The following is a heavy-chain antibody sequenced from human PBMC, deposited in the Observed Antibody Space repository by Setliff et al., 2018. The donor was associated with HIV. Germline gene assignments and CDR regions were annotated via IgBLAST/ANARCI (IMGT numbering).Heavy chain of an antibody. CDR1: DYTFTSYG. CDR2: ISAYNGHT. J-gene: IGHJ5*02. Sequence: ASVKVSCKASDYTFTSYGISWVRQAPGQGLEWMGWISAYNGHTRYAQKLQGRVTMTTDTSTSTAYMELRSLRSDDTAVYYCASNLWSGRDRLDPWGQGTLVTVS. D-gene: IGHD3-3*01. CDR3: ASNLWSGRDRLDP. V-gene: IGHV1-18*01.